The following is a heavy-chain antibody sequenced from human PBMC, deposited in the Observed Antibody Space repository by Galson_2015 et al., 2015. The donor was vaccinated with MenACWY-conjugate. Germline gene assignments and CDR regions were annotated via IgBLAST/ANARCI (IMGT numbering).Heavy chain of an antibody. CDR2: IKQDGSEK. CDR1: GFTFSSFW. Sequence: SLRLSCAAFGFTFSSFWMSWVRQAPGKGLECVANIKQDGSEKYYVDSVKGRFTISRDNAQNSLYLQINSLRAEDTAVYYCARGGATGGAFRYWGQGTLVTVSS. V-gene: IGHV3-7*03. D-gene: IGHD2-21*01. J-gene: IGHJ4*02. CDR3: ARGGATGGAFRY.